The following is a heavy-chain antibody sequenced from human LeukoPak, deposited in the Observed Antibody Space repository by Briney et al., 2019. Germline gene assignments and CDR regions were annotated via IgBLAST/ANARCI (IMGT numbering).Heavy chain of an antibody. CDR2: LFYIGIT. Sequence: SETLSLTCAVSGYSMNSSIWWGWVRQAPRKGLAWIGYLFYIGITFFNPSLKSRVTLSVDTSKNQFSLKLSSVAAADTAVYYCASVETTISHFDYWGQGTLVTVSS. J-gene: IGHJ4*02. CDR1: GYSMNSSIW. D-gene: IGHD5-12*01. CDR3: ASVETTISHFDY. V-gene: IGHV4-28*01.